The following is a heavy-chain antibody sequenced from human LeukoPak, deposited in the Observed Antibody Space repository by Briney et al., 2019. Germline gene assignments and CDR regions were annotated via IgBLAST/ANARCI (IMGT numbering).Heavy chain of an antibody. CDR2: IYHSGST. CDR1: GYSISSGYY. V-gene: IGHV4-38-2*02. Sequence: SETLSLTCTVSGYSISSGYYWGWIRQPPGKGLEWIGSIYHSGSTYYNPSLKSRVTISVDTSKNQFSLKLSSVTAADTAVYYCARIRGPTPNYYYYYMDVWGKGTTVTVSS. J-gene: IGHJ6*03. CDR3: ARIRGPTPNYYYYYMDV.